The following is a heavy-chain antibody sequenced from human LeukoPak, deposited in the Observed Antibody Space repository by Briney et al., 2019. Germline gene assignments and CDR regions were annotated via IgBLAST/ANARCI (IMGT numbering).Heavy chain of an antibody. D-gene: IGHD5-24*01. CDR1: GGSINNDY. Sequence: SETLSLTCTVSGGSINNDYWSWIRQPPGNGLEWIGSMYFSGSPTYNPSLKSRVPISVDTYKNQYSLRLSAVTAADTAGYYCARDEGGGRLQSWGQGTLVTVSS. CDR2: MYFSGSP. J-gene: IGHJ4*02. V-gene: IGHV4-59*01. CDR3: ARDEGGGRLQS.